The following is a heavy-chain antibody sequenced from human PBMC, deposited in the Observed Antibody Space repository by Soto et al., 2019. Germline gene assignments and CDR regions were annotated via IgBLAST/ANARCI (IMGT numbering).Heavy chain of an antibody. J-gene: IGHJ5*01. V-gene: IGHV2-5*02. CDR3: AQRLRRSGLGRGRGNWFDS. CDR1: GFSLSTTGVG. Sequence: QITLKESGPTLVRPTQTLTLTCTFSGFSLSTTGVGVGWIRQPPRKALEWLALIYWDDDKRYSPSLKSRLTLTKDTSKNEVILTMHIMDPVDTARSYCAQRLRRSGLGRGRGNWFDSWGQGTLVTVSS. D-gene: IGHD3-16*01. CDR2: IYWDDDK.